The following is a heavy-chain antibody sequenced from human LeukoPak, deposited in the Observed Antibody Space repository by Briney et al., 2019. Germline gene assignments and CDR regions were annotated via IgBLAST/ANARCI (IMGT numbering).Heavy chain of an antibody. V-gene: IGHV4-61*02. Sequence: SSQTLSLTCTVSGGSISSGSYYWSWIRQPAGKGLKWIGRIYTSGSTNYNPSLKSRVTISIDTSKNQFSLKLSSVTAADTAVYYCARAGGGEVPAAIPPYFDYWGQGTLVTVSS. CDR2: IYTSGST. D-gene: IGHD2-2*02. J-gene: IGHJ4*02. CDR1: GGSISSGSYY. CDR3: ARAGGGEVPAAIPPYFDY.